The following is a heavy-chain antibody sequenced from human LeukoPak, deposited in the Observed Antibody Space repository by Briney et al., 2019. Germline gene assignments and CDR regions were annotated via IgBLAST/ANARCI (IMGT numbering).Heavy chain of an antibody. Sequence: GGSLRLSCAASGFTVSSNYMSWVHQAPGKGLEWVANMNQDGSEKYYLDSVKGRFSISRDNAKSSLYLQMNSLRGDDTAVYYCARDRALYDSRRGYYYTEDDYWGQGTLVTVSS. CDR2: MNQDGSEK. V-gene: IGHV3-7*01. CDR3: ARDRALYDSRRGYYYTEDDY. D-gene: IGHD3-22*01. CDR1: GFTVSSNY. J-gene: IGHJ4*02.